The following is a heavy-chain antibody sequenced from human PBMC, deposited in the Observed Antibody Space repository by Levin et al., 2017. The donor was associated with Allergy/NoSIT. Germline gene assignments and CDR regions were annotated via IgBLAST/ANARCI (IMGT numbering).Heavy chain of an antibody. Sequence: SCAASGFTFSSYAMHWVRQAPGKGLEWVAVISYDGSNKYYADSVKGRFTISRDNSKNTLYLQMNSLRAEDTAVYYCAREGFRLGQLARHYFDYWGQGTLVTVSS. CDR1: GFTFSSYA. CDR2: ISYDGSNK. D-gene: IGHD6-6*01. J-gene: IGHJ4*02. V-gene: IGHV3-30-3*01. CDR3: AREGFRLGQLARHYFDY.